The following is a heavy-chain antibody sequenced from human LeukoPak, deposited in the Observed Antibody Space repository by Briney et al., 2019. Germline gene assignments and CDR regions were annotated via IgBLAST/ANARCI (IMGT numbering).Heavy chain of an antibody. CDR3: ARDVGGIAARPPNWFDP. J-gene: IGHJ5*02. Sequence: PSETLSLTCTVSGGSISSYYWSWIRQPPGKGLEWIGYIYYSGSTNYNPSLKSRVTISVDTSKNQFSLKLSSVTAADTAVYYCARDVGGIAARPPNWFDPWGQGTLVTVSS. D-gene: IGHD6-6*01. V-gene: IGHV4-59*01. CDR2: IYYSGST. CDR1: GGSISSYY.